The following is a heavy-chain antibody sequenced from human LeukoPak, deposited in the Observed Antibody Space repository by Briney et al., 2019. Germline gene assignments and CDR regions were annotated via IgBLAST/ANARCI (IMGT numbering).Heavy chain of an antibody. CDR1: GFTFSSYA. Sequence: GGSLRLSCAASGFTFSSYAMSWVRQAPGKGLEWVSAISGGGGSTYYADSVKGRFTISRDNSKNTLYLQMNSLRAEDTAVYYCAKDRGITMIVKSARYFDYWGQGTLVTVSS. V-gene: IGHV3-23*01. CDR2: ISGGGGST. J-gene: IGHJ4*02. D-gene: IGHD3-22*01. CDR3: AKDRGITMIVKSARYFDY.